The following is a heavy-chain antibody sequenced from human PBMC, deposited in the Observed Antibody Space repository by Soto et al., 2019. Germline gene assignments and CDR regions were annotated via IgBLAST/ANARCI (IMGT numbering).Heavy chain of an antibody. J-gene: IGHJ4*02. Sequence: SLRLSCAAPGFTFIIYALHWFLQSPGKVLEWVAVMSPNGNNQYYADSVKGRFTISRDTSKSTLYLQMTSLRPDDTAVYYCATGANFYYDTSRYWGQGTLVTVSS. CDR2: MSPNGNNQ. CDR3: ATGANFYYDTSRY. V-gene: IGHV3-30-3*01. CDR1: GFTFIIYA. D-gene: IGHD3-22*01.